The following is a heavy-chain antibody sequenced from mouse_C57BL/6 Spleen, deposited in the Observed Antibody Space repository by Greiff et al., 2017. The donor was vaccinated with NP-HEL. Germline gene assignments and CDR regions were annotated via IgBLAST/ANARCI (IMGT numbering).Heavy chain of an antibody. CDR1: GYTFTSYW. Sequence: VQLQQSGAELVKPGASVKMSCKASGYTFTSYWITWVKQRPGQGLEWIGDIYPGSGSTNYNEKFKSKATLTVDTSSSTAYMQLSSLTSEDSAVYYGARGEGGSSWGVWFAYWGQGTLVTVSA. D-gene: IGHD1-1*01. CDR2: IYPGSGST. V-gene: IGHV1-55*01. J-gene: IGHJ3*01. CDR3: ARGEGGSSWGVWFAY.